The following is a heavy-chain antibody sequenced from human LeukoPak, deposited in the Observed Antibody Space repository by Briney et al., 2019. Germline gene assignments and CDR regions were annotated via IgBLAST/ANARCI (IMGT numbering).Heavy chain of an antibody. D-gene: IGHD1-26*01. CDR1: GGSISSSSYY. CDR3: ASGLNSGSYYFDY. J-gene: IGHJ4*02. Sequence: PSETLSLTCTVSGGSISSSSYYWGWIRQPPGKGLEWIGSIYYSGSTYYNPSLKSRVTISVDTSKNQFSLKLSSVTAADTAVYYCASGLNSGSYYFDYWGQGTLVTVSS. CDR2: IYYSGST. V-gene: IGHV4-39*01.